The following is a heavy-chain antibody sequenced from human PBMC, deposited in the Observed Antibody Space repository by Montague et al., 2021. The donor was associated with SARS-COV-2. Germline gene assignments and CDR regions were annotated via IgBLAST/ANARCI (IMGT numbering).Heavy chain of an antibody. CDR2: IYHSGST. J-gene: IGHJ4*02. V-gene: IGHV4-4*02. Sequence: SETLSLTCVVSGGSISSINWWSWVRQPPGKGLEWIGEIYHSGSTNYNPSLKSRVIISVDKSKNQFSLKLSFVTAADTAVYYCARTGYSSGWHSFDYWGQGTLVTVSS. D-gene: IGHD6-19*01. CDR1: GGSISSINW. CDR3: ARTGYSSGWHSFDY.